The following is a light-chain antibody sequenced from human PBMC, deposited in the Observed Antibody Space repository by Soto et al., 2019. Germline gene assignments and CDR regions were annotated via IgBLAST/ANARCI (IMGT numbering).Light chain of an antibody. CDR3: QHYSSAYT. J-gene: IGKJ2*01. Sequence: DIQLTQSPSTLSAFVGDRVTITCRASQSINNWLAWYQQKPGEAPKLLIDDASSLESGVPPRVSGSGSETEFTRIISSLQPDDFATYYSQHYSSAYTFGQGTKLEIK. V-gene: IGKV1-5*01. CDR1: QSINNW. CDR2: DAS.